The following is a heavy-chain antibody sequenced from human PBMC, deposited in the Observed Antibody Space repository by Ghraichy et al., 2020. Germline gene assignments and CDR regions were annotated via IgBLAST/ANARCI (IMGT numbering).Heavy chain of an antibody. V-gene: IGHV1-69*13. J-gene: IGHJ4*02. CDR1: GGTFSSYA. D-gene: IGHD1-26*01. CDR3: ARDRAWEGARIFDY. CDR2: IIPIFGTA. Sequence: SVKVSCKASGGTFSSYAISWVRQAPGQGLEWMGGIIPIFGTANYAQKFQGRVTITADESTSTAYMELSSLRSEDTAVYYCARDRAWEGARIFDYWGQGTLVTVSS.